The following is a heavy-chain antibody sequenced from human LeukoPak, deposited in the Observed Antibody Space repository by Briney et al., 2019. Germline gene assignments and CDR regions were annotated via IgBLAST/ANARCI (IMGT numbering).Heavy chain of an antibody. CDR2: IYYSGST. CDR1: GGSISSGGYY. CDR3: ARAVDTAMVYYFDY. V-gene: IGHV4-61*08. J-gene: IGHJ4*02. Sequence: SETLSLTCTVSGGSISSGGYYWSWIRQHPGKGLEWIGYIYYSGSTNYNPSLKSRVTISVDTSKNQFSLKLSSVTAADTAVYYCARAVDTAMVYYFDYWGQGTLVTVSS. D-gene: IGHD5-18*01.